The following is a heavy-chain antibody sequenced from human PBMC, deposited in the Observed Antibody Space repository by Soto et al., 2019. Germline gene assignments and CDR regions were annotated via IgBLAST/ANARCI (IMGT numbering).Heavy chain of an antibody. CDR3: ARAKRASGDYAGYYYYYGMDV. D-gene: IGHD4-17*01. CDR1: GGTFGSYA. V-gene: IGHV1-69*13. J-gene: IGHJ6*02. CDR2: IIPIFGTA. Sequence: SVKVSCKASGGTFGSYAISWVRQAPGQGLEWMGGIIPIFGTANYAQKFQGRVTITADESTSTAYMELSSLRSEDTAVYYCARAKRASGDYAGYYYYYGMDVWGQGTTVTVS.